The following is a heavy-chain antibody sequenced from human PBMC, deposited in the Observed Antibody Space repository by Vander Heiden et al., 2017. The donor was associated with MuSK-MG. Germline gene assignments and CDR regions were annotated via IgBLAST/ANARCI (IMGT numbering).Heavy chain of an antibody. CDR2: ISHSGST. Sequence: QLQLQESGSGLVKPSQTLSLTCAVSGGSISSGGYSWSWIRQPPGKGLEWIGYISHSGSTDYNPSLKSRVTISVDRSKNQFSLKLSSATAADTAMYYCAGSYNPTAYYYYMDVWGKGTTVTVSS. J-gene: IGHJ6*03. CDR3: AGSYNPTAYYYYMDV. V-gene: IGHV4-30-2*01. CDR1: GGSISSGGYS. D-gene: IGHD3-10*01.